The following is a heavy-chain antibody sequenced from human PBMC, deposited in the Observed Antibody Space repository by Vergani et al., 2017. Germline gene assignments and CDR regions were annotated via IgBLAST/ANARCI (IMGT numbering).Heavy chain of an antibody. CDR2: ISYDGSNK. CDR1: GFTFSSYA. D-gene: IGHD6-13*01. V-gene: IGHV3-30-3*01. CDR3: ARDRESSSWSYAFDI. J-gene: IGHJ3*02. Sequence: QVQLVESGGGVVQPGRSLRLSCAASGFTFSSYAMHWVRQAPGKGLEWVAVISYDGSNKYYADSVKGRFTISRDNSKNTLYLQMNSLRAEATAVYYCARDRESSSWSYAFDIWGQGTMVTVSS.